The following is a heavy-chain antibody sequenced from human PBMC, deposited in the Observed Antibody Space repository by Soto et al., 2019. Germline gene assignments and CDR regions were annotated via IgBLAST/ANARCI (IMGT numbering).Heavy chain of an antibody. D-gene: IGHD1-1*01. CDR2: ITVSNGNP. Sequence: QVPLVQSGGEVKKPGASVKVSCKASGYTFTSYGIGWVRQAPGQGLEYMGWITVSNGNPNYAQKFQGRLTMTADRSTSTAYMELRSLRSDDTAVYYCARWLQLRPLDYWGQGTLVTVSS. CDR1: GYTFTSYG. V-gene: IGHV1-18*01. J-gene: IGHJ4*02. CDR3: ARWLQLRPLDY.